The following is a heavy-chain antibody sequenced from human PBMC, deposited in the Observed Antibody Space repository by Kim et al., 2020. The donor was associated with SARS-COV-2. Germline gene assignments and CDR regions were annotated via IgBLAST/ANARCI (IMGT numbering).Heavy chain of an antibody. Sequence: GGSLRLSCVASGFTFGTYVMSWVRQAPGKGLEWVSVIYSGGTPTYYVDSVKGRFTISRDDSRNTVYLQMNGLRAEDTAVYYCAKDLGFSSALGDWGQGTLVTVSS. CDR1: GFTFGTYV. CDR2: IYSGGTPT. V-gene: IGHV3-23*03. J-gene: IGHJ4*02. CDR3: AKDLGFSSALGD. D-gene: IGHD6-25*01.